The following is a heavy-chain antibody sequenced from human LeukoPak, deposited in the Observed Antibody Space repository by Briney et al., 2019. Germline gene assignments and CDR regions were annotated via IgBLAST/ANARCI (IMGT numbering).Heavy chain of an antibody. D-gene: IGHD2-8*01. CDR2: ISYDGSNK. J-gene: IGHJ4*02. CDR3: ARDETNFAY. Sequence: GSLRLSCAASGFTFSSYAMHWVRQAPGKGLEWVAVISYDGSNKYYADSVKGRFTISRDNSKNTLYLQMNSLRAEDTAVYYCARDETNFAYWGQGTLVTVSS. V-gene: IGHV3-30-3*01. CDR1: GFTFSSYA.